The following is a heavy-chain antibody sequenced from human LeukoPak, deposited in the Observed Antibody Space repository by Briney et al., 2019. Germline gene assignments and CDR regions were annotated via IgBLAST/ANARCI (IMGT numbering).Heavy chain of an antibody. CDR1: GFTFSSYT. J-gene: IGHJ4*02. V-gene: IGHV3-21*01. Sequence: GGSLRLSCAASGFTFSSYTMNWVRLAPGKGLDWVSSISRRSTYIYYADSVKGRFTISRDNAKNSLYLQMNSLRAEDTAVYYCAHLPSSGTGIVDYWGQGTLVTVSS. D-gene: IGHD3-10*01. CDR2: ISRRSTYI. CDR3: AHLPSSGTGIVDY.